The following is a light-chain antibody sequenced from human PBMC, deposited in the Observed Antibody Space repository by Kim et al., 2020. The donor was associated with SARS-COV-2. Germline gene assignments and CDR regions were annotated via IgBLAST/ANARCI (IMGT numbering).Light chain of an antibody. J-gene: IGLJ3*02. V-gene: IGLV6-57*01. CDR1: GGSIASNY. Sequence: GKTVTISCTRSGGSIASNYVQWYQQRPGSSPTTVIYEDNQSPSGVPDRFSGSIDSSSNSASLTISGLKTEDEADYYCQSYDSSNRVFGGGTKLTVL. CDR3: QSYDSSNRV. CDR2: EDN.